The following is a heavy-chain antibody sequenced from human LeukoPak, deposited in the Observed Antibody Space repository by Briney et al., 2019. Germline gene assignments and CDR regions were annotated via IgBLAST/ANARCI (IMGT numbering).Heavy chain of an antibody. V-gene: IGHV4-59*06. CDR1: GGSISSYF. Sequence: SETLSLTCTVSGGSISSYFWSWIRQPPGKGLEWIGYIYYSGSTYYNPSLKSRVTISVDTSKNQFSLKLSSVTAADTAVYYCAREGYNGNSGWFDLWGQGTLVTVSS. CDR3: AREGYNGNSGWFDL. J-gene: IGHJ5*02. D-gene: IGHD1-7*01. CDR2: IYYSGST.